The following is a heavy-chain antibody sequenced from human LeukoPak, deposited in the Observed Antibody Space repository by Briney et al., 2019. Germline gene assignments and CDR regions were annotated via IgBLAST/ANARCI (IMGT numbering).Heavy chain of an antibody. V-gene: IGHV3-48*01. Sequence: PGGSLRLSCAASGFTFSSYSMNWVRQAPGKGLEWVSYISSSSSIIYYADSVKGRFTISRDNAKNSLYLQMNSLRVEDTAVYYCARVLGAFDIWGQGTMVTVSS. CDR3: ARVLGAFDI. D-gene: IGHD2-15*01. CDR1: GFTFSSYS. CDR2: ISSSSSII. J-gene: IGHJ3*02.